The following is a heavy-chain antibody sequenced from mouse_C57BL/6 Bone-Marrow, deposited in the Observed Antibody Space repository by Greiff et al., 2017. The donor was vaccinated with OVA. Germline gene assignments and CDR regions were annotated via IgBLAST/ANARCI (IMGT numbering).Heavy chain of an antibody. CDR3: ARRVDGYFPFAY. CDR2: ISSGGSYT. CDR1: GFTFSSYG. Sequence: DVKLVESGGDLVKPGGSLKLSCAASGFTFSSYGMSWVRQTPDKRLEWVATISSGGSYTYYPDSVQGRFTISRDNAKNTLYLQMSSLKSEDTAMYYCARRVDGYFPFAYWGQGTLVTVSA. V-gene: IGHV5-6*02. D-gene: IGHD2-3*01. J-gene: IGHJ3*01.